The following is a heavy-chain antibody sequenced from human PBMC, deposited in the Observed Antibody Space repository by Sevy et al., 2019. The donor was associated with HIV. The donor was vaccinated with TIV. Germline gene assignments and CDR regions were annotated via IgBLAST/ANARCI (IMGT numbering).Heavy chain of an antibody. CDR2: INTNTGNP. Sequence: ASVKVSCKASGYTFTSYAMNWVRQAPGQGLEWMGWINTNTGNPTYAQGFTGRFVFSLDTSVSTAYLQIGSLKAEDTAVYYCARDPLHYYDSSVKGTFDIWGQGTMVTVSS. CDR1: GYTFTSYA. CDR3: ARDPLHYYDSSVKGTFDI. J-gene: IGHJ3*02. V-gene: IGHV7-4-1*01. D-gene: IGHD3-22*01.